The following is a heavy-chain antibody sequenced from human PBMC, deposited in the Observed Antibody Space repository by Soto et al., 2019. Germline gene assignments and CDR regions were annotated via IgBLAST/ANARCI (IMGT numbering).Heavy chain of an antibody. J-gene: IGHJ3*02. CDR3: ARDITGTTTRVNAFDI. V-gene: IGHV1-2*02. CDR1: GYTFTGYY. D-gene: IGHD1-20*01. Sequence: ASVKVSCKASGYTFTGYYMHWVRQAPGQGLEWMGWINPNSGGTNYAQKFQGRVTMTRDTSISTAYMELSRLRSDDTAVYYCARDITGTTTRVNAFDIWGQGTMVTVSS. CDR2: INPNSGGT.